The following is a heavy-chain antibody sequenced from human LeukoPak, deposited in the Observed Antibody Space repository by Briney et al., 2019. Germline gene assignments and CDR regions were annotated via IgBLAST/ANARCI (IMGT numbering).Heavy chain of an antibody. CDR2: IYPGDSNT. Sequence: GESLKISCKSSGYSFTNNWIGWVRQMPGKGLEWMGIIYPGDSNTKYSPPFQGQVTISVDKSITTAYLQWSSLKASDTAMYYCVGSPACSGGDCYPNWFDPWGQGTLVTVSS. J-gene: IGHJ5*02. V-gene: IGHV5-51*01. D-gene: IGHD2-15*01. CDR3: VGSPACSGGDCYPNWFDP. CDR1: GYSFTNNW.